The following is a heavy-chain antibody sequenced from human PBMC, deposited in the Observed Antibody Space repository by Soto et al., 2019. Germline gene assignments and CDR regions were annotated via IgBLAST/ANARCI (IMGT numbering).Heavy chain of an antibody. D-gene: IGHD3-22*01. CDR1: GFTFSSYG. CDR2: ISYDGSNK. J-gene: IGHJ5*02. CDR3: AKFPTYYYDSSGYYP. V-gene: IGHV3-30*18. Sequence: GGSLRLSCAASGFTFSSYGMHWVRQAPGKGLEWVAVISYDGSNKYYADSVKGRFTISRDNPKNTLYLQMNSLRAEDTAVYYCAKFPTYYYDSSGYYPLGQGTLVTVSS.